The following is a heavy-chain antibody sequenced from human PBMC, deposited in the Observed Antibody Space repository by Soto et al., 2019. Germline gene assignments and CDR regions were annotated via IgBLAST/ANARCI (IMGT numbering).Heavy chain of an antibody. D-gene: IGHD2-15*01. Sequence: QVQLVQSGSEVKKPGASVKVSCKASGYTFSSNSIHWVRQAPGQGLEWMGWITPFNGDTSYAQKFQGRVTMTTDTSTSTVFMELRSLGFDDTAVYYCAGVRVVVGATIDSWGQGTLVTVSS. CDR3: AGVRVVVGATIDS. J-gene: IGHJ4*02. CDR2: ITPFNGDT. V-gene: IGHV1-18*04. CDR1: GYTFSSNS.